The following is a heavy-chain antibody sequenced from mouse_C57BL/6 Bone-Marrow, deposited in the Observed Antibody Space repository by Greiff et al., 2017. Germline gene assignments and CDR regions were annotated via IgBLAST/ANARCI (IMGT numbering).Heavy chain of an antibody. CDR1: GYTFTGSW. J-gene: IGHJ3*01. CDR2: ILPGSGST. CDR3: ARRRWLPAWFAY. Sequence: VKLQESGAELMKPGASVTLSCTATGYTFTGSWMEWVKQRPGHGLEWIGEILPGSGSTNYNAKFKGKATITADTSSNTAYMQLSSLTTEDSAIYYCARRRWLPAWFAYWGQGTLVTVSA. V-gene: IGHV1-9*01. D-gene: IGHD2-3*01.